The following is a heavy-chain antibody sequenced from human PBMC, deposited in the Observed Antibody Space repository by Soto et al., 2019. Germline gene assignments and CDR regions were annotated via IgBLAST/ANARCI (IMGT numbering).Heavy chain of an antibody. CDR3: ARGALHGGYVPDEY. D-gene: IGHD5-12*01. Sequence: QVQLQESGPGLVKPSQTLSLTCTVPGGSISSGGYHWSWIRQLPGKGLEWIGYIFNTGSTDYNPSLKSRVAISVDTSKNQSSLTLSSLTAADTAVYYCARGALHGGYVPDEYWGQGTPASVSS. V-gene: IGHV4-31*03. J-gene: IGHJ4*02. CDR2: IFNTGST. CDR1: GGSISSGGYH.